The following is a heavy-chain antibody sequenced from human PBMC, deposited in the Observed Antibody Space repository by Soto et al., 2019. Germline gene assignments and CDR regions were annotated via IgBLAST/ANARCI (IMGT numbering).Heavy chain of an antibody. CDR3: ARHEGRAYYYYGRDV. J-gene: IGHJ6*02. CDR1: GYSFTSYW. Sequence: GESLKISCKGSGYSFTSYWIGWVRQMPGKGLEWMGRIDPSDSYTNYSPSFQGHVTISADKSISTAYLQWSSLKASDTAMYYCARHEGRAYYYYGRDVWGQGTRVTVSS. V-gene: IGHV5-10-1*01. CDR2: IDPSDSYT.